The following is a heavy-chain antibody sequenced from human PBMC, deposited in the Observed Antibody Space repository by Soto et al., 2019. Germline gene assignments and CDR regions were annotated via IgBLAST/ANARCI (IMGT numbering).Heavy chain of an antibody. CDR3: ARDNSGYSRADY. D-gene: IGHD3-22*01. V-gene: IGHV4-30-4*01. J-gene: IGHJ4*02. Sequence: QVQLQESGPGLVKPSQTLSLTCTVSGGSITSGDYYWSWIRQPPGKALGWIGYIYHSGATFYNPSLKSRVTISVDTPKNQFSLMLSSVTAADTAVYYCARDNSGYSRADYWGQGTLVTVSS. CDR2: IYHSGAT. CDR1: GGSITSGDYY.